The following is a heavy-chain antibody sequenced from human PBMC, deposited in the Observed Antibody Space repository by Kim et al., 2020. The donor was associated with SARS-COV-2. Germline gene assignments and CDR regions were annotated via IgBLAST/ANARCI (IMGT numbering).Heavy chain of an antibody. CDR2: ISSSSSTI. CDR3: AREPLWSYYYDSSGYPDY. Sequence: GGSLRLSCAASGFTFSSYSMNWVRQAPGKGLEWVSYISSSSSTIYYADSVKGRFTISRDNAKNSLYLQMNSLRDEDTAVYYCAREPLWSYYYDSSGYPDYWGQGTLVTVSS. V-gene: IGHV3-48*02. J-gene: IGHJ4*02. D-gene: IGHD3-22*01. CDR1: GFTFSSYS.